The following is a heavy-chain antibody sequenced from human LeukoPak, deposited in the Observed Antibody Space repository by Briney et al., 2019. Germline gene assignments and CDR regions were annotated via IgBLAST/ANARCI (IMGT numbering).Heavy chain of an antibody. J-gene: IGHJ5*02. CDR3: ARRKNTAIAMVRGVRGGLNWFDP. CDR1: GGSFSNYY. V-gene: IGHV4-34*01. Sequence: SETLSLTCAVYGGSFSNYYWSWIRQPPGKGLEWIGEINHSGSTNYNPSLKSRVTISVDTSKNQFSLKLSPVTAADTAVYYCARRKNTAIAMVRGVRGGLNWFDPWGQGTLVTVSS. CDR2: INHSGST. D-gene: IGHD3-10*01.